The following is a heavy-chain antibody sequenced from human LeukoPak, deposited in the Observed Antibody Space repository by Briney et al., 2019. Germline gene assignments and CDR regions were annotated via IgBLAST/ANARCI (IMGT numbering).Heavy chain of an antibody. D-gene: IGHD4-23*01. CDR1: GFTVSSNY. CDR3: AGGGNPVLDY. V-gene: IGHV3-66*01. Sequence: GGSLRLSCAASGFTVSSNYMTWVRQAPGKGLEWVSVIYSGGTTYYADSVKARFIISRDNSKNMLYLQMNSLRAEDTAVYYCAGGGNPVLDYWGQGTLVTVSS. J-gene: IGHJ4*02. CDR2: IYSGGTT.